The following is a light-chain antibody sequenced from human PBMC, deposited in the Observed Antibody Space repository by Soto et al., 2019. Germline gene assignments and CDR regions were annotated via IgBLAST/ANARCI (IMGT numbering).Light chain of an antibody. CDR2: GAS. CDR1: QSVISNY. CDR3: QQYGSSPSIT. Sequence: EIVLTQSPGTLSLSPGGRATLSCRASQSVISNYLAWYQQKPGQAPRLLIYGASSRATGIPDRFSGSGSGTDFTLTISRLEPEDFAVYYCQQYGSSPSITFGQGTRLEIK. V-gene: IGKV3-20*01. J-gene: IGKJ5*01.